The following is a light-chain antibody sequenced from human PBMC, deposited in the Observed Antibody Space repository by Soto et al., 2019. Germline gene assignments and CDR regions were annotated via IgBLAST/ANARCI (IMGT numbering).Light chain of an antibody. CDR3: AVWDDSLNGCV. CDR1: SSSIGSNT. CDR2: SNT. V-gene: IGLV1-44*01. Sequence: QSVLTQPPSVSETPGQRVTISCSGSSSSIGSNTVNWYRQLPETAPKLLIYSNTQRPSGVPDRFSGSKSGTSASLAISGLQSEDEAEYYCAVWDDSLNGCVFGTGTKLTVL. J-gene: IGLJ1*01.